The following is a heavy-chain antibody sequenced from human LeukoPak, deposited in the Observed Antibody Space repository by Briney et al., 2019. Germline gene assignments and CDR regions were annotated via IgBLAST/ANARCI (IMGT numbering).Heavy chain of an antibody. Sequence: PSETLSLTCTVSGGSISSYYWSWIRQPPGKGLEWIGYIYYSGSTNYNPSLKSRVTISVDTSKNQFSLKLSSVTAADTAVYYCARDRAPRLNRSRGYSGYDFGYYYYYMDVWGKGTTVTVSS. CDR3: ARDRAPRLNRSRGYSGYDFGYYYYYMDV. CDR1: GGSISSYY. J-gene: IGHJ6*03. V-gene: IGHV4-59*01. D-gene: IGHD5-12*01. CDR2: IYYSGST.